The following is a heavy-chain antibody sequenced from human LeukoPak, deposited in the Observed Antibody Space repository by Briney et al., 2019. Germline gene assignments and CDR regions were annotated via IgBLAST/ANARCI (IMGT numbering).Heavy chain of an antibody. D-gene: IGHD2-15*01. J-gene: IGHJ3*02. CDR2: IYHSGST. CDR1: GGSISSYY. CDR3: AREGECSGGSSYPNDAFDI. Sequence: SETLSLTCTVSGGSISSYYWSWIRQPPGKGLEWIGHIYHSGSTNYNPSLKSRVTISVDTSKNQFSLKLSSVTAADTAVYYCAREGECSGGSSYPNDAFDIWGRGTMVTVSS. V-gene: IGHV4-59*01.